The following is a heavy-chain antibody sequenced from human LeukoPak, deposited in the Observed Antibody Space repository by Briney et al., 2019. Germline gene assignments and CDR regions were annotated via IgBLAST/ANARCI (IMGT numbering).Heavy chain of an antibody. CDR1: GLTFSNAW. CDR2: IKSRADGGTA. Sequence: GGSLRLSCVASGLTFSNAWMSWVRQAPGQGLEWVGRIKSRADGGTAEYAAPVQGRFTISRDDSRNTLPLQMNSLKTEDTAVYYCTTQSPYWGQGTLVTVSS. CDR3: TTQSPY. J-gene: IGHJ4*02. V-gene: IGHV3-15*01.